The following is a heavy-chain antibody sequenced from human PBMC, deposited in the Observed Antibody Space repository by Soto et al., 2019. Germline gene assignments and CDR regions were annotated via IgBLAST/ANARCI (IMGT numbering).Heavy chain of an antibody. V-gene: IGHV4-30-2*01. Sequence: QLRLQESGSGLVKPSQTLSLTCAVSGGSISSGGYSWSWIRQPPGKGLEWIGYFYQSGSTYSNPSLKSRVTISVDKSRNQFSLNLRSVTAADTAVYYCASAPHPTATIAFYYGLDIWGQGATVTVSS. CDR1: GGSISSGGYS. CDR2: FYQSGST. D-gene: IGHD5-12*01. J-gene: IGHJ6*02. CDR3: ASAPHPTATIAFYYGLDI.